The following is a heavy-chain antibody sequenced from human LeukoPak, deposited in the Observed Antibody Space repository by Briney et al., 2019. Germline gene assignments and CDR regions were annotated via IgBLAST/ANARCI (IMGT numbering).Heavy chain of an antibody. CDR1: GDSVSSKSSA. CDR3: ARNSVDLDY. D-gene: IGHD5/OR15-5a*01. V-gene: IGHV6-1*01. Sequence: SQTHSLTCAISGDSVSSKSSAWNWIRQSPSRGLEWLGRTYYRSKWNNHYAVSVKSRITINADTSQNQFSLQLNSVTPEDTAVYYCARNSVDLDYWGRGIVLTGSS. CDR2: TYYRSKWNN. J-gene: IGHJ4*02.